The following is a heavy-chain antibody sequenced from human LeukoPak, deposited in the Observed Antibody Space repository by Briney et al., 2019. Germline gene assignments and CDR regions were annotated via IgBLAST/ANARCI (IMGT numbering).Heavy chain of an antibody. CDR2: VSGSGDTT. V-gene: IGHV3-23*01. J-gene: IGHJ4*02. CDR3: ARDRLNDFWSGYPDY. CDR1: GFTFSSYG. Sequence: GGSLRLSCAAPGFTFSSYGMSWVRQAPGKGLEWVSAVSGSGDTTYYADSVKGRFTISRDNAKNSLYLQMNSLRAEDTAVYYCARDRLNDFWSGYPDYWGQGTLVTVSS. D-gene: IGHD3-3*01.